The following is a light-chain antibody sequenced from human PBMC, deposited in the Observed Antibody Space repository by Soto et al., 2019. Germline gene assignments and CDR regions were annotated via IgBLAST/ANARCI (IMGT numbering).Light chain of an antibody. J-gene: IGKJ2*01. CDR1: QGINTF. V-gene: IGKV1-27*01. CDR2: GAS. Sequence: DIQMTQSPSSLSASVGDRVTITCRASQGINTFLAWYQQKAGKVPNLLIYGASNLQSGVPSRFSGSGSGTDFTPTNSSLQPESVAPYYCQADDSGPYTAGRGSKLQI. CDR3: QADDSGPYT.